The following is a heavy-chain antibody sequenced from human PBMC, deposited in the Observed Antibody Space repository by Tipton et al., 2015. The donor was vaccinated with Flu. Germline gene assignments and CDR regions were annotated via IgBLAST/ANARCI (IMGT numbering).Heavy chain of an antibody. CDR1: GGSISSSSYY. CDR2: IYYSGST. V-gene: IGHV4-39*07. CDR3: AREQSSGYTTYYFDY. D-gene: IGHD3-22*01. Sequence: TLSLTCTVSGGSISSSSYYWGWIRQPPGKGLEWIGSIYYSGSTYYNPSLKSRVTISVDTSKNQFSLKLSSVTAADTAVYYCAREQSSGYTTYYFDYWGQGTLVTVSS. J-gene: IGHJ4*02.